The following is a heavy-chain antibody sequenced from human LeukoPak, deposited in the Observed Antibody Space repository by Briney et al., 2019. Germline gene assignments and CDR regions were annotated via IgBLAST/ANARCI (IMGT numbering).Heavy chain of an antibody. D-gene: IGHD3-16*01. CDR3: ASRGHLGGDAFDI. Sequence: RWASVKVSCKASGGTFSSYAISWVRQAPGQGLEWMGRIIPILGIANYAQKFRGRVTITADKSTSTAYMELSSLRSEDTAVYYCASRGHLGGDAFDIWGQGTMVTVSS. CDR1: GGTFSSYA. J-gene: IGHJ3*02. CDR2: IIPILGIA. V-gene: IGHV1-69*04.